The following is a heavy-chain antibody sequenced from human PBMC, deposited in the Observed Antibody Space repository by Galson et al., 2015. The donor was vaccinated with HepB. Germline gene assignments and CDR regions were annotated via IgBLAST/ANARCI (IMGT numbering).Heavy chain of an antibody. Sequence: SLRLSCAASGFTFSDYGMHWVRQAPGMGLEWVGVIWYDGSDKKYADSVKGRFTISRDNSKSTLYLRMDSLRAEDTAVYYCATLSTTINTFDIWGRGTIVSVSS. V-gene: IGHV3-33*03. CDR1: GFTFSDYG. D-gene: IGHD4-11*01. CDR2: IWYDGSDK. CDR3: ATLSTTINTFDI. J-gene: IGHJ3*02.